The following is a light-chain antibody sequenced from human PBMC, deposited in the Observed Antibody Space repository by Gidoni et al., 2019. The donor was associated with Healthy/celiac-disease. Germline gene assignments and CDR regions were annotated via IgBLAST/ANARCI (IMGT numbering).Light chain of an antibody. V-gene: IGLV1-51*01. CDR1: SCNIGNNY. CDR2: DNN. J-gene: IGLJ2*01. Sequence: QSVLTQPPSVPAAPGQQVTISCSGSSCNIGNNYVSWYQQLPGTAPKLLIYDNNKRPSGIPDRFSGSKSGTSATLGITGLQTGDEADYYCGTWDSSLSAGWVVFGGGTKLTVL. CDR3: GTWDSSLSAGWVV.